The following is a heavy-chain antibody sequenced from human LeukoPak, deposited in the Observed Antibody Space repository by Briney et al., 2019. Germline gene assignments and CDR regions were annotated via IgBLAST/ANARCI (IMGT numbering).Heavy chain of an antibody. J-gene: IGHJ3*02. D-gene: IGHD3-3*01. CDR3: ARHPGNYDFWSGYPRNGAFDI. V-gene: IGHV4-4*09. Sequence: PSETLSLTCTVSGGSLSTYFWSWIRQPPGKGLEWIGYIYTSGSTNYNPSLRSRVTMSMDTSKNPFSLKLSSVTAADTGVYYCARHPGNYDFWSGYPRNGAFDIWGQGTMVTVSS. CDR2: IYTSGST. CDR1: GGSLSTYF.